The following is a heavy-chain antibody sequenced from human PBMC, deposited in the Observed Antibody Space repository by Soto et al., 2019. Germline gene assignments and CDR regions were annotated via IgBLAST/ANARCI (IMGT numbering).Heavy chain of an antibody. D-gene: IGHD2-15*01. Sequence: SVKVSCKASGGTFSSYTIGWVRQAPGQGLEWMGGIIPIFGTANYAQKFQGRVTITADESTSTAYMELSSLRSEDTAVYYCARGYCSGGSCYSFYAFDIWGQGTMVTVSS. V-gene: IGHV1-69*13. CDR1: GGTFSSYT. CDR2: IIPIFGTA. J-gene: IGHJ3*02. CDR3: ARGYCSGGSCYSFYAFDI.